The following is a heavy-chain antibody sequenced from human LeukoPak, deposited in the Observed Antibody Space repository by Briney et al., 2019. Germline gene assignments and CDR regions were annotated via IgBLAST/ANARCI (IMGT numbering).Heavy chain of an antibody. CDR3: FLAPPDYYDSSGYYRYFDY. D-gene: IGHD3-22*01. CDR2: INPSGGST. CDR1: GYTFTSYD. V-gene: IGHV1-46*01. Sequence: ASVKVSCKASGYTFTSYDINWVRQAPGQGLEWMGIINPSGGSTSYAQKFQGRVTMTRDTSTSTVYMELSSLRSEDAAVYYCFLAPPDYYDSSGYYRYFDYWGQGTLVTVSS. J-gene: IGHJ4*02.